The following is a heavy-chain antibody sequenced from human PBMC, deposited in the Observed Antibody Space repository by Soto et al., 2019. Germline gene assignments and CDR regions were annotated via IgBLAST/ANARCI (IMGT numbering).Heavy chain of an antibody. D-gene: IGHD2-21*01. CDR3: ARTVVVVVSNIPDYFDY. CDR2: VHHSGTT. V-gene: IGHV4-38-2*01. Sequence: PSETLSLTCAVSAYSIRSGYFWGWIRQPPGKALEWIGSVHHSGTTFYNPSLKSRVTISLDRSKNQFSLNLSSLTAADTAVYYCARTVVVVVSNIPDYFDYWGQGTLVTVSS. J-gene: IGHJ4*02. CDR1: AYSIRSGYF.